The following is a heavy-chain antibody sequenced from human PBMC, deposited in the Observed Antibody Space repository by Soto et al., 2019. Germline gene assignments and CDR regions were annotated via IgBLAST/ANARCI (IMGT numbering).Heavy chain of an antibody. V-gene: IGHV4-39*07. CDR1: CGSLRIGGCY. CDR2: IYHGGTT. J-gene: IGHJ4*01. CDR3: ARAHVMVVAGSTFDY. Sequence: PSETMSDSCPVSCGSLRIGGCYLSWIRQPPGKGPEWIAIIYHGGTTFYNPSLKSRITISVDTSHNQFSLNLRSVTAADTAVYYCARAHVMVVAGSTFDYWVHGTLVTVSS. D-gene: IGHD6-19*01.